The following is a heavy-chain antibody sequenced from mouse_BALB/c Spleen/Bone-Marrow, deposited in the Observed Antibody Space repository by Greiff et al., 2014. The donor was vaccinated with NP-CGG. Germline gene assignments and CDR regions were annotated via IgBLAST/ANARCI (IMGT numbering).Heavy chain of an antibody. D-gene: IGHD2-13*01. CDR3: ARERSDGEGYFDV. CDR2: IYPGSGST. V-gene: IGHV1-77*01. CDR1: GYTFTDYV. Sequence: VQLQQSGPELVKPGASVKMSCKASGYTFTDYVINWVKQRTGQGLEWIGEIYPGSGSTYYNEKFKGKATLTADKSSNTAYMQRSSLTSEDSAVYFCARERSDGEGYFDVWGAGTPVTVSS. J-gene: IGHJ1*01.